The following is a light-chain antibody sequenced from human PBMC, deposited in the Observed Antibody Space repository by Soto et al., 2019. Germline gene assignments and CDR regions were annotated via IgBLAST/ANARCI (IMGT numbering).Light chain of an antibody. V-gene: IGKV3-20*01. Sequence: EIVLTQSPATLSLSPGERATLSCRASQSVSSSYLAWYQQKPGQAPRLLIYGASSRATGIPDRFSGSGSGTDFTLTISSLQSEDFAVYYCQQYNNWPPWTFGQGTKVDI. CDR1: QSVSSSY. CDR3: QQYNNWPPWT. J-gene: IGKJ1*01. CDR2: GAS.